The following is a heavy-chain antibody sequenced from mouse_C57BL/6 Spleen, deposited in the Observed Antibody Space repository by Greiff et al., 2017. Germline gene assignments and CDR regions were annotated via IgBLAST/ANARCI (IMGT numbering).Heavy chain of an antibody. Sequence: QVQLQQPGAELVRPGTSVKLSCKASGYTFTSYWMHWVKQRPGQGLEWIGVIDPSDSYTNYNQKFKGKATLTVDTSSSTAYMQLSSLTSEDSAVYYCARGVAVSFDYWGQGTTLTVSS. CDR1: GYTFTSYW. V-gene: IGHV1-59*01. CDR2: IDPSDSYT. J-gene: IGHJ2*01. D-gene: IGHD1-1*01. CDR3: ARGVAVSFDY.